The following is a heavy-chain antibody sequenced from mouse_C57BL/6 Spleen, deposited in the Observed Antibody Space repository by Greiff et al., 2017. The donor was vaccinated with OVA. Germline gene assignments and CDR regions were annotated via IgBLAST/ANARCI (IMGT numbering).Heavy chain of an antibody. Sequence: VQLQQSGAELVRPGTSVKVSCKASGYAFTNYLIEWVKQRPGQGLEWIGVINPGSGGTNYNEKFKGKATLTADKSSSTAYMQLSSLTSEDSAVYFCARKKGLSYAMDYWGQGTSVTVSS. D-gene: IGHD2-2*01. CDR1: GYAFTNYL. V-gene: IGHV1-54*01. J-gene: IGHJ4*01. CDR2: INPGSGGT. CDR3: ARKKGLSYAMDY.